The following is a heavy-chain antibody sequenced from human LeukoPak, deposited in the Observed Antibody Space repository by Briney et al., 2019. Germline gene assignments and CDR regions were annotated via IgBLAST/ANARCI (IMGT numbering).Heavy chain of an antibody. J-gene: IGHJ4*02. CDR1: GGSFSGYY. D-gene: IGHD3-9*01. V-gene: IGHV4-34*01. CDR3: ARGAYDTLTGYYQIDY. Sequence: SETLSLTCAVYGGSFSGYYWSWIRQPPGKGLEWIGEINHSGSTNYNPSLKSRVTISVDTSKNQFSLKLSSVTAADTAVYYCARGAYDTLTGYYQIDYWGQGTLVTVSS. CDR2: INHSGST.